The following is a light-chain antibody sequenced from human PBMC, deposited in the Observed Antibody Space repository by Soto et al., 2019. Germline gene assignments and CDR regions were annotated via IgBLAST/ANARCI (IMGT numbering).Light chain of an antibody. CDR1: QSISSW. Sequence: DIQMTQSPSTLSASVGDRVTITCRASQSISSWLAWYQQKPGKAPKLLIYKASSLESGVPSRFSGSGSGTDFTLTISSLQPDDFATYYCQQYISYSPFTFGPGTKVDIK. CDR2: KAS. V-gene: IGKV1-5*03. J-gene: IGKJ3*01. CDR3: QQYISYSPFT.